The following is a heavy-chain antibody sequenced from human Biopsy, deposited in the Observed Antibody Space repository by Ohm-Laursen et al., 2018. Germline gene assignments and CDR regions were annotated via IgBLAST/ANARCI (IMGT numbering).Heavy chain of an antibody. CDR1: GYIFTTSG. Sequence: ASVKVSCKASGYIFTTSGISWVRQAPGQGLEWMGWISSYNDNTNYAKKFQDRVTMSADTSTATASMELRTLRSDDTAVYYCAIDGNDFLTDYLKIGQWGQGTLVTVSS. J-gene: IGHJ4*02. V-gene: IGHV1-18*01. CDR2: ISSYNDNT. CDR3: AIDGNDFLTDYLKIGQ. D-gene: IGHD3-9*01.